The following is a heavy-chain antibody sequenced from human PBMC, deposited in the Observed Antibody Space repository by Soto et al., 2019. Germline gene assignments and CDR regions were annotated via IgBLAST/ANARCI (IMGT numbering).Heavy chain of an antibody. Sequence: QVQLVESGGGVVQPGRSLRLSCAASGFTFSSYAMHWVRQAPGKGLEWVAVISFDGSNKYYADSVKGRFTISRDNSKNTLYLQLNSLRTQDTAVYLCARPMDVTGTTYYYYYGLDVWGQGTTVTVSS. CDR1: GFTFSSYA. CDR2: ISFDGSNK. V-gene: IGHV3-30*14. CDR3: ARPMDVTGTTYYYYYGLDV. D-gene: IGHD1-7*01. J-gene: IGHJ6*02.